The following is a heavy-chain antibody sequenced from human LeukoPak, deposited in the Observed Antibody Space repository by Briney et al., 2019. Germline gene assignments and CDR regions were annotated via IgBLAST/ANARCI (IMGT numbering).Heavy chain of an antibody. D-gene: IGHD2-15*01. CDR3: ARGGVVVVRSYYFDY. Sequence: GSSVKVSCKASGGTFSSYAISWVRQAPGQGLEWMGGIIPIFGTANYAQKFQGRVTITADESTSTAYMELSSLRSEDTAVYYCARGGVVVVRSYYFDYWGQGTLVTVSS. CDR1: GGTFSSYA. J-gene: IGHJ4*02. CDR2: IIPIFGTA. V-gene: IGHV1-69*01.